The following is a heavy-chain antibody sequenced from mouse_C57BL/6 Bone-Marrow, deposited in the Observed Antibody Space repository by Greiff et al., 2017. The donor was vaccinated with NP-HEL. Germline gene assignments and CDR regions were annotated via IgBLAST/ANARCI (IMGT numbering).Heavy chain of an antibody. V-gene: IGHV1-39*01. CDR3: ARDDDGPYYFDY. CDR2: INPNYGTT. D-gene: IGHD2-3*01. Sequence: EVKVVESGPELVKPGASVKISCKASGYSFTDYNMNWVKQSNGKSLEWIGVINPNYGTTSYNQKFKGKATLTVDQSSSTAYMQLNSLTSEDSAVYYCARDDDGPYYFDYWGQGTTLTVSS. J-gene: IGHJ2*01. CDR1: GYSFTDYN.